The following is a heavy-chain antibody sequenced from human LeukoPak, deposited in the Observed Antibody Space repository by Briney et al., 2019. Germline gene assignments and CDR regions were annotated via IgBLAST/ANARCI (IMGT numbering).Heavy chain of an antibody. V-gene: IGHV3-20*04. Sequence: PGGSLRLSCAASGFKFDDYGMTWVRQVPGKGLEWVSRINGHGVITSYADSVKGRFTISRDNAKNSLYLEMNGLRADDTALYFCAREVRVVEATHVLHYTYMDVWGKGTTVIVSS. CDR2: INGHGVIT. CDR3: AREVRVVEATHVLHYTYMDV. D-gene: IGHD1-26*01. CDR1: GFKFDDYG. J-gene: IGHJ6*03.